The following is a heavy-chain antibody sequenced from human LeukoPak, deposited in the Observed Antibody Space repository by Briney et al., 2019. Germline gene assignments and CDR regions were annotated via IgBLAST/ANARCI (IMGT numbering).Heavy chain of an antibody. CDR1: GFTFSSYA. J-gene: IGHJ4*02. V-gene: IGHV3-23*01. CDR3: AKVPYYDSSGYH. Sequence: PGGSLRLSCAASGFTFSSYAMSWVRQAPGKGLEWVSAISGSGGSTYYADSVKGRFAISRDNSKNTLYLQMNSLRAEDTAVYYCAKVPYYDSSGYHWGQGTLVTVSS. D-gene: IGHD3-22*01. CDR2: ISGSGGST.